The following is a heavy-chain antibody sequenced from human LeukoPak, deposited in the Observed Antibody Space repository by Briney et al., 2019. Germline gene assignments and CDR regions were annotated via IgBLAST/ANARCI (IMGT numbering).Heavy chain of an antibody. D-gene: IGHD3-9*01. V-gene: IGHV1-24*01. CDR3: ATNAYYDILTGYGLY. Sequence: ASVKVSCKVSGYTLTELSMHWVRQAPGKGLEWMGGFDPEDGETIYAQKFQGRVTMTEDTSTDTAYMELSSPRSEDTAVYYCATNAYYDILTGYGLYWGQGTLVTVSS. J-gene: IGHJ4*02. CDR2: FDPEDGET. CDR1: GYTLTELS.